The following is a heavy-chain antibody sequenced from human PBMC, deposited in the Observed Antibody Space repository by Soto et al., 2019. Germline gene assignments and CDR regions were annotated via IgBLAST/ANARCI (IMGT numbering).Heavy chain of an antibody. V-gene: IGHV4-34*01. D-gene: IGHD3-10*01. CDR2: INHSGST. CDR3: ARLRGSGSLYYYYGMDV. J-gene: IGHJ6*02. Sequence: SETLSLTCAVYGGSFSGYYWSWIRQPPGKGLEWIGEINHSGSTNYNPPLKSRVTISVDTSKNQFSLKLSSVTAADTAVYYCARLRGSGSLYYYYGMDVWGQGTTVTVSS. CDR1: GGSFSGYY.